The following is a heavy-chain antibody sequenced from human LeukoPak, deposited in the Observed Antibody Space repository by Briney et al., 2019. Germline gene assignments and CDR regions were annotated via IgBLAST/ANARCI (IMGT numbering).Heavy chain of an antibody. CDR3: AKGGGIAARPMDY. V-gene: IGHV3-30*18. CDR1: GFTFSSYG. Sequence: GGSLRLSCAASGFTFSSYGMHWVRQAPGKGLEWVAVISYDGSNKYYADSVKGRFTISRDNSKNTLYLQMNSLRAEDTAVYYCAKGGGIAARPMDYWGRGTLVTVSS. J-gene: IGHJ4*02. CDR2: ISYDGSNK. D-gene: IGHD6-6*01.